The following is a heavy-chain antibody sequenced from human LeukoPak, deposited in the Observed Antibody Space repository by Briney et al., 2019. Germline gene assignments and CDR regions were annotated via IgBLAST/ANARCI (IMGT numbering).Heavy chain of an antibody. V-gene: IGHV3-21*04. CDR1: GFTFSSYS. CDR3: AKGHIVVVVAATHQNDY. D-gene: IGHD2-15*01. Sequence: PGGSLRLSCAASGFTFSSYSMNWVRQAPGKGLEWVSSISSSSSYIYYADSVKGRFTISRDNAKNTLYLQMNSLRAEDTAVYYCAKGHIVVVVAATHQNDYWGQGTLVTVSS. J-gene: IGHJ4*02. CDR2: ISSSSSYI.